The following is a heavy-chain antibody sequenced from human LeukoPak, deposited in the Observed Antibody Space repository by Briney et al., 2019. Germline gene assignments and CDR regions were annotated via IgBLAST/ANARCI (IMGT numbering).Heavy chain of an antibody. J-gene: IGHJ4*02. CDR2: INYSGYS. Sequence: PSQTLSLTCTVSGGSISGGGYYWNWIRQHPGKGLEWIGHINYSGYSNCNPFLRSRVTMSVDTSRNRFSLKLTSVSAADTAVYYCVREVLSMIEVGYFDSWGQGTLVTVSS. D-gene: IGHD3-22*01. CDR1: GGSISGGGYY. CDR3: VREVLSMIEVGYFDS. V-gene: IGHV4-31*03.